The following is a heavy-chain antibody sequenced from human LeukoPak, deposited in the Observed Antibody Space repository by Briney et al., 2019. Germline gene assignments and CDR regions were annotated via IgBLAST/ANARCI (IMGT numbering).Heavy chain of an antibody. V-gene: IGHV5-51*01. D-gene: IGHD3-10*01. CDR2: IYPGDSDT. CDR1: GYSFTYYW. Sequence: GESLRISCKHSGYSFTYYWIGWVRQMPGKGLEWMGIIYPGDSDTRYSPSFQGQVTISADKSISTAYLQWSSLKASDTAMYYCARHSADGSGSHMGIDYWGQGTLVTVSS. J-gene: IGHJ4*02. CDR3: ARHSADGSGSHMGIDY.